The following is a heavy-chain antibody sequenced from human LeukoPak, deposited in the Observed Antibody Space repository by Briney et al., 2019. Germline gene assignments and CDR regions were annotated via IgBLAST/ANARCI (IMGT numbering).Heavy chain of an antibody. J-gene: IGHJ4*02. D-gene: IGHD2-21*02. CDR1: GGSISSSSYY. Sequence: SETLSLTCTVSGGSISSSSYYWGWIRQPPGTGLEWIGSIYYSGSTYYNPSLKSRVTISVDTSKNQFSLKLSSVTAADTAVYYCASQAYCGGDCYSSPFDYWGQGTLVTVSS. CDR3: ASQAYCGGDCYSSPFDY. V-gene: IGHV4-39*01. CDR2: IYYSGST.